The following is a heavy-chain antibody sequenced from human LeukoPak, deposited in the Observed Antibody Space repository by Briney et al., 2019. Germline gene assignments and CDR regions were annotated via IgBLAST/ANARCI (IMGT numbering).Heavy chain of an antibody. V-gene: IGHV4-59*11. Sequence: SETLSLTCTVSGGSISRHYWSWLRQPPGKGLEWIGYIYYSGSTNYNPSLKSRVTISVDTSKNQFSLKLSSVTAADTAVYYCARDRGDYDSSGYYGYFDYWGQGALVTVSS. J-gene: IGHJ4*02. D-gene: IGHD3-22*01. CDR3: ARDRGDYDSSGYYGYFDY. CDR1: GGSISRHY. CDR2: IYYSGST.